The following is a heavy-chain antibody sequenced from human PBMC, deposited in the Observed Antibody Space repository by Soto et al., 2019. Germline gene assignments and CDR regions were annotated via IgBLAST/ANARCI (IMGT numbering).Heavy chain of an antibody. CDR3: ARGLSAFDP. D-gene: IGHD3-16*01. J-gene: IGHJ5*02. CDR2: IYSSGST. Sequence: NPSETLSLTCTVSGGSISSGDYFWSWIRQPAGKGLEWIGRIYSSGSTSYNPSLKSRVTMSVDTSKNQVSLRLNSMTAADTAVYYCARGLSAFDPWGQGTLVTVSS. V-gene: IGHV4-61*02. CDR1: GGSISSGDYF.